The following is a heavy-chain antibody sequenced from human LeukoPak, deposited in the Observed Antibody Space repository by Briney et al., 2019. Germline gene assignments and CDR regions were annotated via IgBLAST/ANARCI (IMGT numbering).Heavy chain of an antibody. V-gene: IGHV4-34*01. J-gene: IGHJ4*02. CDR3: ARGHATRIIAVAVSGDYFDD. CDR2: INHSGRT. CDR1: GGSFSGYY. D-gene: IGHD6-19*01. Sequence: SETLSLTCAVYGGSFSGYYWGWLRQPPGKGLEWIGEINHSGRTNYNPPLKSRVTISVDTSKNQFSLKLSSVTAADTDVYYCARGHATRIIAVAVSGDYFDDWGQGTLVTVSS.